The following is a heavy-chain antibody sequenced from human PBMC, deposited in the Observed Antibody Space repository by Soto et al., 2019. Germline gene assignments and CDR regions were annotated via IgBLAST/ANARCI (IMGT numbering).Heavy chain of an antibody. CDR1: GFKFDNHV. V-gene: IGHV3-9*01. Sequence: GGSLRLSCVASGFKFDNHVMHWVRQVPGKGLEWVGHINWDGYSIGYGDSVRGRFTISRDNAKNTLYLQMNSLRPEDTALYYCARSWSGSTSGRVDVWGRGTTVTVSS. J-gene: IGHJ6*02. CDR3: ARSWSGSTSGRVDV. CDR2: INWDGYSI. D-gene: IGHD3-3*01.